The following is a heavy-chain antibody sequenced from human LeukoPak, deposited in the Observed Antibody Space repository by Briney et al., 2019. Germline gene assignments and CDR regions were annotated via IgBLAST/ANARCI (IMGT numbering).Heavy chain of an antibody. Sequence: PSETLSLTCTVSGGSMSSYYWSWIRQPPGKGLEWIGYIYYSGSTNYNPSLKSRVTISVDTSKNQFSLKLSSVTAADTAVYYCARHGGRRVVQGDTAMVGAYYYYYMDVWGKGTTVTVSS. CDR1: GGSMSSYY. J-gene: IGHJ6*03. CDR3: ARHGGRRVVQGDTAMVGAYYYYYMDV. V-gene: IGHV4-59*08. CDR2: IYYSGST. D-gene: IGHD5-18*01.